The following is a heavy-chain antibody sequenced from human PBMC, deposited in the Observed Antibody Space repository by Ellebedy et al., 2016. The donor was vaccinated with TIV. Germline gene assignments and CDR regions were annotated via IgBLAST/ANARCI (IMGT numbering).Heavy chain of an antibody. CDR2: VLSDGTTY. J-gene: IGHJ4*02. CDR1: GFTFSSYG. Sequence: GESLKISCAASGFTFSSYGMHWVRQAPGKGLEWVAVVLSDGTTYYTADSVKGRLTISRDISKDTLYLQMNSLRSEDTGVYYCARAGYGDYVLTYWGQGTLVTVSS. D-gene: IGHD4-17*01. V-gene: IGHV3-30*03. CDR3: ARAGYGDYVLTY.